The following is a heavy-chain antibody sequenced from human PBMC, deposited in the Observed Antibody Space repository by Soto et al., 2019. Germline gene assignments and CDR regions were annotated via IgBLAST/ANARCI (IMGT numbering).Heavy chain of an antibody. Sequence: SESLSLTCTVSGGSVIRSFVYGFWDRHPPGKRLEWIGYIDYTGNINYIPSLASRVAMSVDTSKKQFTLKLRSLTAADTARYYCARLTTSSGWSLFDSWGQGMLVTVYS. D-gene: IGHD6-13*01. CDR1: GGSVIRSFVY. CDR2: IDYTGNI. V-gene: IGHV4-61*01. J-gene: IGHJ4*02. CDR3: ARLTTSSGWSLFDS.